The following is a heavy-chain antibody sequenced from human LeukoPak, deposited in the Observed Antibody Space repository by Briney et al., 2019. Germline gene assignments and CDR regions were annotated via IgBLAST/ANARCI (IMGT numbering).Heavy chain of an antibody. Sequence: GRSLRLSCAASGFSFEDYAMFWVRQVPGKGLEWVSGISWNSKNIGYADSVKGRFTISRDNSKNTLYLQMNSLRAEDTAVYYCAKDEGLIVVAATAFDYWGQGTLVTVSS. CDR3: AKDEGLIVVAATAFDY. CDR1: GFSFEDYA. J-gene: IGHJ4*02. D-gene: IGHD2-15*01. V-gene: IGHV3-9*01. CDR2: ISWNSKNI.